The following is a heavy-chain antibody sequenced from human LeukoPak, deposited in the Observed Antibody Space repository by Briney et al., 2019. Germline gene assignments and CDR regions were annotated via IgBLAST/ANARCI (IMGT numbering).Heavy chain of an antibody. Sequence: GGSLRLSCAASGFSFDDYAMHWVRQAPGKGLEWVSSITSSSSYIYYADSVKGRFTISRDNAKNSLYLQMNSLRAEDTAVYYCARGGYSSTLYGRYQHWGQGTLVTVSP. D-gene: IGHD5-12*01. CDR3: ARGGYSSTLYGRYQH. V-gene: IGHV3-21*01. CDR2: ITSSSSYI. J-gene: IGHJ1*01. CDR1: GFSFDDYA.